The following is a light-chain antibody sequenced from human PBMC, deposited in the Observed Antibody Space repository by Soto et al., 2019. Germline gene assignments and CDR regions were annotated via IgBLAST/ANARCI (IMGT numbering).Light chain of an antibody. V-gene: IGKV3-15*01. CDR2: GAS. Sequence: EIVVTQSPATLSVSPGERATLSCRTSQSVSSHVAWYQQKPGQAPRLLIHGASTRATAIPARFSGSGSGTEFTLTIISLQSEDLAVYQCQQYNNWHGWTLGQGTKVDIK. J-gene: IGKJ1*01. CDR3: QQYNNWHGWT. CDR1: QSVSSH.